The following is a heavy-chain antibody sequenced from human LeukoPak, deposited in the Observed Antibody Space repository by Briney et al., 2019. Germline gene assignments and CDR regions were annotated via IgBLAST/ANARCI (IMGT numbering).Heavy chain of an antibody. J-gene: IGHJ4*02. CDR2: ISSSGSDT. Sequence: GGSLRLSCAASGFTFSSYGMSWARQAPGKGLEWVSAISSSGSDTYYRDSVKGRFTISRDNSKNTLYLQMNSLRAEDTAVYYCAKDPPKDSSSDYWGQGTLVTVSS. CDR3: AKDPPKDSSSDY. V-gene: IGHV3-23*01. D-gene: IGHD6-6*01. CDR1: GFTFSSYG.